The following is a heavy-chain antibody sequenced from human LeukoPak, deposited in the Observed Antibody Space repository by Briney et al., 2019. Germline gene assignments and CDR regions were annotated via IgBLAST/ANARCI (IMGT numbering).Heavy chain of an antibody. CDR3: ARDPRMERHYYFDY. CDR2: ISAYNGNT. Sequence: ASVKVSCKASGYTFTSYGISWVRQAPGQGLEWMGWISAYNGNTNYAQKLQGRVIMTTDTSTSTAYMELRSLRSDDTAVYYCARDPRMERHYYFDYWGQGTLVTVSS. CDR1: GYTFTSYG. D-gene: IGHD1-1*01. J-gene: IGHJ4*02. V-gene: IGHV1-18*01.